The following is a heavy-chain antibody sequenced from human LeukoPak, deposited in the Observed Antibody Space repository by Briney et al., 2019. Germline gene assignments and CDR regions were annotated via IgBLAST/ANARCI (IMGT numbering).Heavy chain of an antibody. CDR3: ARDLTGTTPNWFDP. J-gene: IGHJ5*02. V-gene: IGHV3-48*01. CDR2: ISSSSSTI. D-gene: IGHD1-7*01. Sequence: GGSLRLSCAASGFTFSSYSMNWVRQAPGKGLEWVSYISSSSSTIYYADSVKGRFTISRDNAKNSLYLQMNSLRAEDTAVYYCARDLTGTTPNWFDPWGQGTLVTVSP. CDR1: GFTFSSYS.